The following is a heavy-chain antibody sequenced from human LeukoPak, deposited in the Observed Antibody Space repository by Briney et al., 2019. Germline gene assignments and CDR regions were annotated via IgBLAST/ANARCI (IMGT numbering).Heavy chain of an antibody. V-gene: IGHV4-59*08. Sequence: SETLSLTCTVSGGSISSYHWSWIRQPPGKGLEWIGYIYYSGSTNYNPSLKSRVTISVDTSKNQFSLKLSSVTAADTAVYYCARHARQWLVLNYFDYWGQGTLVTVSS. J-gene: IGHJ4*02. CDR1: GGSISSYH. D-gene: IGHD6-19*01. CDR2: IYYSGST. CDR3: ARHARQWLVLNYFDY.